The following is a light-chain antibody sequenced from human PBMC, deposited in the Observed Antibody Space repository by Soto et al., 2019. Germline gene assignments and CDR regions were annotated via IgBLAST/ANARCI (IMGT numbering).Light chain of an antibody. CDR3: QKGYTSRWK. V-gene: IGKV1-39*01. Sequence: DIQMTHPPSSLSASVVDRVNITCLASQSISSYLNWYQQKPGAAPKLLIYTASSLFSGVPSRFSGSGSGTDFTLTISSLQLEDFATYYCQKGYTSRWKCGQGNTGDNK. CDR1: QSISSY. J-gene: IGKJ1*01. CDR2: TAS.